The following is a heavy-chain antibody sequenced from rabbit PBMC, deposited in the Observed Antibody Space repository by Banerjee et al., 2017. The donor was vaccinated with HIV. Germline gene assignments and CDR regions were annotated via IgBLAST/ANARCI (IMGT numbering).Heavy chain of an antibody. CDR3: ARDPAGDSSVYYDL. CDR2: IYAGSSGRT. J-gene: IGHJ6*01. V-gene: IGHV1S45*01. Sequence: QEQLVESGGGLVKPEGSLTLTCTASGFSFSSSYSMCWVRQAPGKGLEWIACIYAGSSGRTYYANWAKGRFTISRTSSTTVTLQMTSLTVADTATYFCARDPAGDSSVYYDLWGPGTLVTVS. CDR1: GFSFSSSYS. D-gene: IGHD1-1*01.